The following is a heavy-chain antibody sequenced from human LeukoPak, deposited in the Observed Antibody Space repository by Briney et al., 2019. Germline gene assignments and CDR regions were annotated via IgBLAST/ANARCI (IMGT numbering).Heavy chain of an antibody. J-gene: IGHJ6*03. CDR1: GFTFSSYS. Sequence: PGGSLRLSCAASGFTFSSYSMNWVRQAPGKGLEWVSSISSSSSYIYYADSVKGRFTISRDNAKNSLYLQMNSLRAEDTAVYYCARAALYSRTYYYYYMDVWGKGTTVTVSS. CDR3: ARAALYSRTYYYYYMDV. D-gene: IGHD5-18*01. CDR2: ISSSSSYI. V-gene: IGHV3-21*01.